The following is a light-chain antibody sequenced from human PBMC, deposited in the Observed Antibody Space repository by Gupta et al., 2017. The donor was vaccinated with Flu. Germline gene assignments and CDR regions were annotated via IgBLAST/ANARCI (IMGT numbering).Light chain of an antibody. J-gene: IGLJ1*01. CDR2: EVT. V-gene: IGLV2-8*01. Sequence: TSSDLGGYYFVSRYQQHPGKAPKLIIYEVTKRPSGVPDRFSCSKSGNPAALTVSGLPAEEEADYYCSSYAGSDIHVFGTGTKVTVL. CDR1: SSDLGGYYF. CDR3: SSYAGSDIHV.